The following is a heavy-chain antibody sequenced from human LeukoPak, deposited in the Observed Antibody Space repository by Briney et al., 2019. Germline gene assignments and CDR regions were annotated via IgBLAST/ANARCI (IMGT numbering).Heavy chain of an antibody. CDR1: GYTFTSYA. V-gene: IGHV1-46*01. J-gene: IGHJ4*02. Sequence: ASVKVSCKASGYTFTSYAMHWVRQAPGQGLEWMGIINPSGGSTSYAQKFQGRVTMTRDTSTSTVYMELSSLRSEDTAVYYCARDIGDYDILTGYYKGGDYWGQGTLVTVSS. CDR2: INPSGGST. D-gene: IGHD3-9*01. CDR3: ARDIGDYDILTGYYKGGDY.